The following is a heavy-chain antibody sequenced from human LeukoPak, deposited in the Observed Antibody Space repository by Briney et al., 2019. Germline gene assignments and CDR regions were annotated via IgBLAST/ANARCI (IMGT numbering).Heavy chain of an antibody. J-gene: IGHJ3*02. CDR1: GFTFSSYA. CDR3: ARVTPAVSAFDT. CDR2: ISYDGSNK. V-gene: IGHV3-30*01. D-gene: IGHD2-21*02. Sequence: PGGSLRLSCAASGFTFSSYAMHWVRQAPGKGLEWVAVISYDGSNKYYADSVKGRFTSSRDNSKNTLYLQMNSLRAEDTAVYYCARVTPAVSAFDTWGQGTMVTVSS.